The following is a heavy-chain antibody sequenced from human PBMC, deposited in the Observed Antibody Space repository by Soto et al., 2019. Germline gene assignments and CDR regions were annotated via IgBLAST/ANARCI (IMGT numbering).Heavy chain of an antibody. J-gene: IGHJ5*02. CDR2: INPSGGST. CDR1: GYTFTSYY. Sequence: GASVKVSCKASGYTFTSYYMHWVRQAPGQGLEWMGIINPSGGSTSYAQKFHGRVTMTRDTSTSTVYMELSSLRSEDTAVYYCAREVDDWNDVFGQSWFDPWGEGTLVTVSS. V-gene: IGHV1-46*01. CDR3: AREVDDWNDVFGQSWFDP. D-gene: IGHD1-1*01.